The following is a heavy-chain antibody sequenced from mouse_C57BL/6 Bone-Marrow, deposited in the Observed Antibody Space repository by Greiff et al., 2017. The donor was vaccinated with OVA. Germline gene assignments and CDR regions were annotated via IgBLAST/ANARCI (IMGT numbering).Heavy chain of an antibody. V-gene: IGHV3-6*01. Sequence: EVKLMESGPGLVKPSQSLSLTCSVTGYSITSGYYWNWIRQFPGNKLEWMGYISYDGSNNYNPSLKNRISITRDTSKNQFFLKLNSVTTEDTATYYCARGYYGNYEAMDYWGQGTSVTVSS. CDR1: GYSITSGYY. CDR2: ISYDGSN. J-gene: IGHJ4*01. CDR3: ARGYYGNYEAMDY. D-gene: IGHD2-1*01.